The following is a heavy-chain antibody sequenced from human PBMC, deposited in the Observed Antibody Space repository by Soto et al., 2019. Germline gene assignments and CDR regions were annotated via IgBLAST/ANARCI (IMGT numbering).Heavy chain of an antibody. J-gene: IGHJ4*02. V-gene: IGHV3-74*01. CDR2: IKSDGSST. D-gene: IGHD6-19*01. Sequence: EVQLVESGGGLVQPGGSLRLSCAASGFTFSSYWMHWVRQVPGKGLVWVSRIKSDGSSTSYADSVKGRFTISRDNAKNTLYLQMNSLRAEDTAVYYCARGQLIAVTGIELDYWGQGTLVTVSS. CDR1: GFTFSSYW. CDR3: ARGQLIAVTGIELDY.